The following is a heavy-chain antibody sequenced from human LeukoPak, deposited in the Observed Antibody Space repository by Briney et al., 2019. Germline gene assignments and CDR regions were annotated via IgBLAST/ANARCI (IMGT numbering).Heavy chain of an antibody. D-gene: IGHD2-15*01. CDR2: FDPEDGET. J-gene: IGHJ3*02. CDR1: GYTLTELS. Sequence: ASVRVSCKVSGYTLTELSMHWVRQAPGKGLEWMGGFDPEDGETIYAQKFQGRVTMTEDTSTDTAYMELSSLRSEDTAVYYCATTDIVVVVAAMIRAFDIRGQGTMVTVSS. CDR3: ATTDIVVVVAAMIRAFDI. V-gene: IGHV1-24*01.